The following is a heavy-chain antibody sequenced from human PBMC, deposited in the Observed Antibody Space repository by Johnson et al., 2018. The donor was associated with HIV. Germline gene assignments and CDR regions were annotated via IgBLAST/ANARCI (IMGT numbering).Heavy chain of an antibody. J-gene: IGHJ3*02. Sequence: MLLVESGGGLVQPGGSLRLSCAASGFTFSSYAMSWVRQAPGKGLEWVSAISGSCGSTYYADSVKGRFTISRDNSKNTLYLQMNSLRAEDTAVYYCAILPDYYDSSGYYHDDAFDIWGQGTMVTVSS. CDR1: GFTFSSYA. CDR3: AILPDYYDSSGYYHDDAFDI. CDR2: ISGSCGST. D-gene: IGHD3-22*01. V-gene: IGHV3-23*04.